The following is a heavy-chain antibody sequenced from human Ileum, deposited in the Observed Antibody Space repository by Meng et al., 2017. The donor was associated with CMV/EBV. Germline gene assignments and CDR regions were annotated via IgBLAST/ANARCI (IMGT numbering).Heavy chain of an antibody. CDR3: ARHSPVVGVTGIYFDY. V-gene: IGHV4-39*01. D-gene: IGHD1-26*01. CDR1: GYITGTNCC. Sequence: GYITGTNCCWAWVRQPPGTWLEWMGSIYYSGNTYYNPSLKSRVTISVDTSKNHFSLRLNSVTAADTAVYFCARHSPVVGVTGIYFDYWGQGTLVTVSS. CDR2: IYYSGNT. J-gene: IGHJ4*02.